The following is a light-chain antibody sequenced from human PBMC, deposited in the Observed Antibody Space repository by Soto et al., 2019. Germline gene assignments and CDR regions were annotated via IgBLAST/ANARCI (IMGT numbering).Light chain of an antibody. CDR3: QQRSDSPST. CDR2: DSS. Sequence: EIVLTQSPATLSLSLGDRATLSCRASQSVGTYFTWYQQKPGQAPKLLIYDSSNRATGIPARFSGSGSGTDFTLTISSLEPEDFATYYCQQRSDSPSTFGGGTKVEIK. CDR1: QSVGTY. V-gene: IGKV3-11*01. J-gene: IGKJ4*01.